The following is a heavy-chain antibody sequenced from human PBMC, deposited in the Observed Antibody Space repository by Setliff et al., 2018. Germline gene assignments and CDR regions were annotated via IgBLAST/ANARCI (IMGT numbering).Heavy chain of an antibody. CDR2: IHHSGST. CDR3: ARAPGANMNLGYFDL. Sequence: SETLSLTCAVYGGSFSSYYWNWIRQPPGKGLEWIGEIHHSGSTKYNPSLKSRVTISVDSSKNQFSLKLNSVTAADTAVYYCARAPGANMNLGYFDLWGRGTLVTVSS. J-gene: IGHJ2*01. V-gene: IGHV4-34*01. D-gene: IGHD2-8*02. CDR1: GGSFSSYY.